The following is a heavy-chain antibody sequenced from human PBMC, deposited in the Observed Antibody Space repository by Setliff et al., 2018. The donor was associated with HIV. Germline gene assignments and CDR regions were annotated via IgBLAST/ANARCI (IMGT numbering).Heavy chain of an antibody. D-gene: IGHD1-26*01. CDR3: ARDHHSGRGSNFPWYSDL. V-gene: IGHV1-18*01. J-gene: IGHJ2*01. CDR2: ITSYNGNT. CDR1: GYTFSNYG. Sequence: VKVSCTASGYTFSNYGITWVRQAPGQGLEWMGWITSYNGNTNYAKKFKGRVTMTTDTSTSIAYMELKSLRSEDTAVYYCARDHHSGRGSNFPWYSDLWGRGTLVTVSS.